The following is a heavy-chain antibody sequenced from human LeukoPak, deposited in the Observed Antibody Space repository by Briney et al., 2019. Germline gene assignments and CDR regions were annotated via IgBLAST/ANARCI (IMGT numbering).Heavy chain of an antibody. CDR1: GFTLTISA. CDR2: ISYVANNK. J-gene: IGHJ4*02. D-gene: IGHD2-15*01. Sequence: PGGSLRLSCAASGFTLTISAMHWVRQAPRKGLGWVAVISYVANNKYYANSVKGRFTISRDNSKNTFYLQMNSLGTEDTAVYYCARDRPPGGSCLDYWGQGTLVTVSS. CDR3: ARDRPPGGSCLDY. V-gene: IGHV3-30-3*01.